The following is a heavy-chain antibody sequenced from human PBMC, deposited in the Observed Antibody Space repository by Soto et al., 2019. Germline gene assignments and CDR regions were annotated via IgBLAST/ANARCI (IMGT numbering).Heavy chain of an antibody. D-gene: IGHD3-10*01. CDR1: GFTFDDYA. CDR3: AKDLRGPGY. V-gene: IGHV3-9*01. Sequence: PGGSLRLSCAASGFTFDDYAMHWVRQAPGKGLEWVSGISWNSGSIGYADSVKGRFTISRDNAKNSLYLQMNSLRAEDTALYYCAKDLRGPGYWGQGTLVTVSS. CDR2: ISWNSGSI. J-gene: IGHJ4*02.